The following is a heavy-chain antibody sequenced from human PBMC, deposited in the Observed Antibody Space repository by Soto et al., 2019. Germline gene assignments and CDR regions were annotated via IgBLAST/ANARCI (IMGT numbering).Heavy chain of an antibody. D-gene: IGHD2-2*01. J-gene: IGHJ5*02. CDR3: ARNGIVVPAAIIRFAP. CDR1: GYTFTSYD. CDR2: MNPNSGNT. V-gene: IGHV1-8*01. Sequence: QVQLVQSGAEVKKPGASVKVSCKASGYTFTSYDINWVRQATGQGLEWMGWMNPNSGNTGYAQKFQGRVTMTRNTSISTAYMEMSSLRSEDTAVYYCARNGIVVPAAIIRFAPWGQGTLVTVSS.